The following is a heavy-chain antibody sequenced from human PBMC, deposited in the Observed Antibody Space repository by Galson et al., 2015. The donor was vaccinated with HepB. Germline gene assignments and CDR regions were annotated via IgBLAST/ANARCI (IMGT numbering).Heavy chain of an antibody. V-gene: IGHV3-48*01. CDR1: GFTFSSYS. CDR2: ISSSSSTI. CDR3: ARDHECSWNGSGTPRWFYYGMDV. Sequence: SLRLSCAASGFTFSSYSMNWVRQAPGKGLEWVSYISSSSSTIYYADSVKGRFTISRDNAKNSLYLQMNSLRAEDTAVYYCARDHECSWNGSGTPRWFYYGMDVWGQGTTVTVSS. D-gene: IGHD3-10*01. J-gene: IGHJ6*02.